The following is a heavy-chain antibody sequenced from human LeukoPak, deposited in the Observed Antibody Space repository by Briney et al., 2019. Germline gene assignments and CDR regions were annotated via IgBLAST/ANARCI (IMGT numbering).Heavy chain of an antibody. CDR2: VTGGGLTT. CDR1: GFTFSTYG. Sequence: GGSLRLSCAASGFTFSTYGMSWVRQAPGKGLEWVSAVTGGGLTTYYADSVKGRFTISRDNSKNTLYLQMNSLRAEDTAVYYCAREDSFWAFDIWGQGTMVTVSS. D-gene: IGHD2-15*01. J-gene: IGHJ3*02. CDR3: AREDSFWAFDI. V-gene: IGHV3-23*01.